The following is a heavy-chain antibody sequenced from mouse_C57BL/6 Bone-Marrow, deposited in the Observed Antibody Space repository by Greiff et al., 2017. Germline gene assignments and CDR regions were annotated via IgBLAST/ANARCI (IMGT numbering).Heavy chain of an antibody. CDR1: GYTFTSYG. CDR2: IYPRSGNT. CDR3: ARSGSYYSNYLAWFAY. D-gene: IGHD2-5*01. Sequence: VQLQQSGAELARPGASVKLSCKASGYTFTSYGISWVKQRTGQGLEWIGEIYPRSGNTYYNEKFKGKATLTADTSSSTAYMELRSLTSEDSAVYFCARSGSYYSNYLAWFAYWGQGTLVTVSA. J-gene: IGHJ3*01. V-gene: IGHV1-81*01.